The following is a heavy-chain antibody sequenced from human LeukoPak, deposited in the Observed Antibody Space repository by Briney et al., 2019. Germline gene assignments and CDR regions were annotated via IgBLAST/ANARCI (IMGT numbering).Heavy chain of an antibody. Sequence: KPSETLSLTCTVSGGSISSYYWSWIRQPPGKGLEWTGYIYYSGSTNYNPSLKSRVTISVDTSKNQFSLKLSSVTAADTAVYYCARDRYYMDVWGKGTTVTVSS. CDR1: GGSISSYY. J-gene: IGHJ6*03. V-gene: IGHV4-59*01. CDR3: ARDRYYMDV. CDR2: IYYSGST.